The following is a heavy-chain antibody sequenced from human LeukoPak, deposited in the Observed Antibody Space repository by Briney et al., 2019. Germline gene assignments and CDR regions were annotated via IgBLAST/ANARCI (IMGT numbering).Heavy chain of an antibody. D-gene: IGHD6-13*01. CDR2: VNPFSGGT. V-gene: IGHV1-2*02. CDR3: ARVKDSSSWHYFDF. CDR1: GYTFTAYY. Sequence: ASVKVSCKASGYTFTAYYIHWLRQAPGQGLEWMGWVNPFSGGTNPAQKFQDRVTMTKDTSINTAYMELSSLRSDDTAVYYCARVKDSSSWHYFDFWGQGTLVTVSS. J-gene: IGHJ4*02.